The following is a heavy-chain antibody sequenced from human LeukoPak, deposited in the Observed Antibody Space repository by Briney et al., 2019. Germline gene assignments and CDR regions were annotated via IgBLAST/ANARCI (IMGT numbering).Heavy chain of an antibody. CDR1: GGSISSFY. CDR3: ARAVLATKSEHWFDS. D-gene: IGHD2-8*01. Sequence: TSETLSLTCTVSGGSISSFYWSWIRQPPGKGLEWIGYIYYTGSTNYNSPLKSRVTISVDTSKNQFSLNLSSVTAADTAMYYCARAVLATKSEHWFDSWGQGTLVTVSS. CDR2: IYYTGST. J-gene: IGHJ5*01. V-gene: IGHV4-59*01.